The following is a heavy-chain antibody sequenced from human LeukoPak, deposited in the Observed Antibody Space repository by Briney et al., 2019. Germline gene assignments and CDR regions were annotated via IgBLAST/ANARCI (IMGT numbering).Heavy chain of an antibody. V-gene: IGHV4-61*02. CDR1: GGSISSGSYY. CDR3: ARGSYGDYVFDY. CDR2: IYTSGST. D-gene: IGHD4-17*01. J-gene: IGHJ4*02. Sequence: SETLSLTCTVSGGSISSGSYYWSWIRQPAGKGLEWIGRIYTSGSTNYNPSLKSRVTISVDTSKNQFSLKLSSVTAADTAVYYCARGSYGDYVFDYWGQGTLVTVSS.